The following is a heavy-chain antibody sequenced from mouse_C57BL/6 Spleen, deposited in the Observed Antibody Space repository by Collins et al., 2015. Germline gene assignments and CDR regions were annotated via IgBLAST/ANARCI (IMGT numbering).Heavy chain of an antibody. D-gene: IGHD2-1*01. V-gene: IGHV1-18*01. CDR2: INPYNGGT. CDR3: ARKDDNYGGFAY. Sequence: EVQLQQSGPELVKPGASVKISCKTSGYTFTEYTTHWVKQSHGRSLEWIGGINPYNGGTTYNQKSKGKASLTVEKSSSTAHMELRSLTSEDSAVYFCARKDDNYGGFAYWGQGTLVAVSA. CDR1: GYTFTEYT. J-gene: IGHJ3*01.